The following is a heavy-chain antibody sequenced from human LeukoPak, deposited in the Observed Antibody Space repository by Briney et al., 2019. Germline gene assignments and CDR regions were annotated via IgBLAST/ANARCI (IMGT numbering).Heavy chain of an antibody. CDR2: IYTSGST. CDR3: AREARPWYSSAAPD. Sequence: PSETLSLTCTVSGGSISSYYWSWIRQPAGKGLEWIGRIYTSGSTNYNPSLKSRVTMSVDTSKNQFSLKLSSVTAADTAVYYCAREARPWYSSAAPDWGQGTMVTVSS. CDR1: GGSISSYY. V-gene: IGHV4-4*07. J-gene: IGHJ3*01. D-gene: IGHD6-19*01.